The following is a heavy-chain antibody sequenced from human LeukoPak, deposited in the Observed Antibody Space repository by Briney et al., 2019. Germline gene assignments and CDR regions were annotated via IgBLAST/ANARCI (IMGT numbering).Heavy chain of an antibody. CDR3: ARGLFTGIAAAGDLGFDY. Sequence: PSETLSLTCAVYGGSLSGYYWSWIRQPPGKGLEWIGEINHSGSTNYNPSLKSRVTISVDTSKNQFSLKLSSVTAADTAVYYCARGLFTGIAAAGDLGFDYWGQGTLVTVSS. D-gene: IGHD6-13*01. CDR2: INHSGST. V-gene: IGHV4-34*01. CDR1: GGSLSGYY. J-gene: IGHJ4*02.